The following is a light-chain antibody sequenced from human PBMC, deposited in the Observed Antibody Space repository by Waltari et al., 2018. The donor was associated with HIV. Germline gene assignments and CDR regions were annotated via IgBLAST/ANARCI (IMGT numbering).Light chain of an antibody. CDR1: QGFSSY. CDR3: QQLNSYPYT. CDR2: AAS. V-gene: IGKV1-9*01. J-gene: IGKJ2*01. Sequence: DIQLTQSPSFLSASVGDRVTITCRGSQGFSSYLAWYQQKPGKAPKLLIYAASTLQSGVPSRFSGSGSGTEFTLTISSLQPEDFATYYCQQLNSYPYTFGQGTKLEIK.